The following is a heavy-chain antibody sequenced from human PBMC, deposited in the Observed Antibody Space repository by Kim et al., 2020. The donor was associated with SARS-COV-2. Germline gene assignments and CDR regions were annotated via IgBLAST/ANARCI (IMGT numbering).Heavy chain of an antibody. D-gene: IGHD3-22*01. V-gene: IGHV4-34*01. CDR3: ARGNRPSSGYHSLDY. J-gene: IGHJ4*02. CDR1: GGSFSGYY. Sequence: SETLSLTCAVYGGSFSGYYWTWIRQPPGKGLEWIGEINYSGGTNYNPSLKSRVTISIDTSRNQFSLKLTSVTAADTAVYYCARGNRPSSGYHSLDYWGQGTLVTVSS. CDR2: INYSGGT.